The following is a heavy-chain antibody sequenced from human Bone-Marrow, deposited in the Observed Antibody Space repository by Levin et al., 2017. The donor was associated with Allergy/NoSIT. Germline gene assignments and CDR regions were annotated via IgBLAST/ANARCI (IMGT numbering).Heavy chain of an antibody. V-gene: IGHV1-69*13. Sequence: SVKVSCKASGGTFSSYAISWVRQAPGQGLEWMGGIIPIFGTANYAQKFQGRVTITADESTSTAYMELSSLRSEDTAVYYCARVEGTYSGYDPAPETYYYYGMDVWGQGTTVTVSS. CDR2: IIPIFGTA. D-gene: IGHD5-12*01. CDR3: ARVEGTYSGYDPAPETYYYYGMDV. CDR1: GGTFSSYA. J-gene: IGHJ6*02.